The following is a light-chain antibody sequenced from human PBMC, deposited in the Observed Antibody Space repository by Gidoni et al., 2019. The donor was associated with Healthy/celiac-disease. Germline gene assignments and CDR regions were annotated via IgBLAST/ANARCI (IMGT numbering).Light chain of an antibody. V-gene: IGKV3-11*01. CDR2: DAS. Sequence: QSPAPLIYDASNRATGIPARFSGSGSGTDFTLTISSLAPEYFAVYYCQQRSNWPSFGQVTRLEIK. CDR3: QQRSNWPS. J-gene: IGKJ5*01.